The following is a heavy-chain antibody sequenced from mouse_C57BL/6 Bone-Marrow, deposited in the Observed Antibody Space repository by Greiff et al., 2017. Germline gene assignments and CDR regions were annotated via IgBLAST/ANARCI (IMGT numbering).Heavy chain of an antibody. V-gene: IGHV1-15*01. CDR3: TRDYYGSSYPHWYFDV. J-gene: IGHJ1*03. Sequence: QVQLQQSGAELVRPGASVTLSCKASGYTFTDYEMHWVKQTPVHGLEWIGAIDPETGGTAYNQKFKGKAILTADKSSSTAYMELRILTSEDSAVYYCTRDYYGSSYPHWYFDVWGTGTTVTVSS. CDR1: GYTFTDYE. D-gene: IGHD1-1*01. CDR2: IDPETGGT.